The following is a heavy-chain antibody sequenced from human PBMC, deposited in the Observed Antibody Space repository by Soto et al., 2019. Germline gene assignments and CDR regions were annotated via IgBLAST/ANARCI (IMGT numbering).Heavy chain of an antibody. V-gene: IGHV3-21*01. CDR2: ISSSGVYI. D-gene: IGHD3-3*01. CDR3: ARANYDFWSGSSNYFGMDV. J-gene: IGHJ6*02. Sequence: EVQLVESGGGLVKPGGSLRVSCAASGFSFTHYTMNWVRQAPGKGLEWVSAISSSGVYIYYADSVQGRFTISRDNARNSLYLQMDSLGAEDTAVYYCARANYDFWSGSSNYFGMDVWGQGTTVTVS. CDR1: GFSFTHYT.